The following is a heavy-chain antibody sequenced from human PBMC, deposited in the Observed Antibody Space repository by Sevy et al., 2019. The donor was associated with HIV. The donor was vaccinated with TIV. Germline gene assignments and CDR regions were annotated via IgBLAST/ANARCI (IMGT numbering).Heavy chain of an antibody. D-gene: IGHD4-17*01. CDR2: ISYDGNDK. CDR1: GFAFSNYYA. J-gene: IGHJ6*02. Sequence: GGSLRLSCAASGFAFSNYYAMYWVRQAPGKGLKWVALISYDGNDKYYADSVKGRFTISRDNFKNILYLQMNSLTAEDTAVYYCARPRANYVDNYFFYAMDVWGQGTTVTVSS. V-gene: IGHV3-30-3*01. CDR3: ARPRANYVDNYFFYAMDV.